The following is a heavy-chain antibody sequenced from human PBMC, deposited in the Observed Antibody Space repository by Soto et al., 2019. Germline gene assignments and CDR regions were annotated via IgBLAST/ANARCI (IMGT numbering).Heavy chain of an antibody. CDR2: LSDSGGST. D-gene: IGHD6-13*01. V-gene: IGHV3-23*01. J-gene: IGHJ4*02. Sequence: EVQLLESGGGLVQPGGSLRLSCTASGFTSSSHAMTWVRQAPWKGLEWVSGLSDSGGSTYYADSVKGRFTISRDNSMNTLYLQMNTLRAEDTAVYYCAKVSSSWYAGFFDLWGQGTLDTVSS. CDR1: GFTSSSHA. CDR3: AKVSSSWYAGFFDL.